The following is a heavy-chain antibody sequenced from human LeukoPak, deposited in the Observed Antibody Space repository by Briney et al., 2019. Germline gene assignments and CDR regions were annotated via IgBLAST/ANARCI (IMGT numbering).Heavy chain of an antibody. J-gene: IGHJ4*02. CDR3: ASLPYYYDSSGYYLWGDY. V-gene: IGHV1-2*02. Sequence: ASVKVSCKASGYTLTDYYIHWVRQAPGQGLEWMGWINPNSGGTNYAQRFQGRVTMTRDTSISTAYMELSSLRSEDTAVYYCASLPYYYDSSGYYLWGDYWGQGTLVTVSS. CDR2: INPNSGGT. D-gene: IGHD3-22*01. CDR1: GYTLTDYY.